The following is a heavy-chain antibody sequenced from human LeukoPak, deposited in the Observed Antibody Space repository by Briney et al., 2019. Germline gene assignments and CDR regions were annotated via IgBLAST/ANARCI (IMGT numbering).Heavy chain of an antibody. J-gene: IGHJ4*02. V-gene: IGHV1-2*02. CDR2: INPNSGGT. CDR3: ARSDYYDSSGYYDY. CDR1: GYTFTGYY. D-gene: IGHD3-22*01. Sequence: ASVKASCKASGYTFTGYYMHWVRQAPGQGLEWMGWINPNSGGTNYAQKFQGRVTMTRDTSISTAYMELSRLRSDDTAVYYCARSDYYDSSGYYDYWGQGTLVTVSS.